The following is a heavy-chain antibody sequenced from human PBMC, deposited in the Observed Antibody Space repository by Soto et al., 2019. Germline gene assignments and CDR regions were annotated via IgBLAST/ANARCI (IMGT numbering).Heavy chain of an antibody. Sequence: EVLLVESGGGLVQPDRPLRLSCAASGFNFENYAMHWVRQAPGKGLEWVSGISWNSGQLDYACSVRGRFTISRDNGKNSLYLEMNSLRPDDTALYFCAKDKSTGEYSYYRYMDVWGRGTTVIVSS. J-gene: IGHJ6*03. D-gene: IGHD4-17*01. V-gene: IGHV3-9*01. CDR1: GFNFENYA. CDR3: AKDKSTGEYSYYRYMDV. CDR2: ISWNSGQL.